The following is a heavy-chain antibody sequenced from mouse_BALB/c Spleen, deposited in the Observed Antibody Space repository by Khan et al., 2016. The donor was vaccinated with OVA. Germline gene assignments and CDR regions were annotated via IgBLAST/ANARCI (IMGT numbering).Heavy chain of an antibody. CDR1: GYTFTDYY. Sequence: QVQLQQSGAELARPGASVKLSCTASGYTFTDYYINWVKQRTGQGLEWIGEISPGSGDTYYNERFMGKATLTADKSSGTAYMQLSSLTSEASAVYFCARRNYFGYTFAYWGQGTLVTVSA. J-gene: IGHJ3*01. D-gene: IGHD1-2*01. CDR2: ISPGSGDT. V-gene: IGHV1-77*01. CDR3: ARRNYFGYTFAY.